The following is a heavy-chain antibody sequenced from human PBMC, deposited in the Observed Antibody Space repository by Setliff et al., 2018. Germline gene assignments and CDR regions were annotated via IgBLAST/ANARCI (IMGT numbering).Heavy chain of an antibody. CDR3: ARVSMGYDSSGYDY. D-gene: IGHD3-22*01. Sequence: GASVKVSCKASGYTFTSYAMNWVRQAPGQGLEWMGWINTNTGNPTYAQGFTGRFVFSLDTSVSTAYLQISSLKAEDTAVYYCARVSMGYDSSGYDYWGQGTLVTVSS. CDR1: GYTFTSYA. V-gene: IGHV7-4-1*02. CDR2: INTNTGNP. J-gene: IGHJ4*02.